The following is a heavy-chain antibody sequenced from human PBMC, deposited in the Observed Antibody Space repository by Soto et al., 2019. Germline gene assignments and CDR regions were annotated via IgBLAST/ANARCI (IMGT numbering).Heavy chain of an antibody. J-gene: IGHJ4*02. CDR3: TRLDPYSSGYYFDY. Sequence: GGSLRLSCAASGFTFSGSAMHWVRQASGKGLEWVGRIRSKANSYATAYAASVKGRFTISRDDSKNTAYLQMNSLKTEDTAVYYCTRLDPYSSGYYFDYWGQGTLVTVS. CDR2: IRSKANSYAT. V-gene: IGHV3-73*01. D-gene: IGHD3-22*01. CDR1: GFTFSGSA.